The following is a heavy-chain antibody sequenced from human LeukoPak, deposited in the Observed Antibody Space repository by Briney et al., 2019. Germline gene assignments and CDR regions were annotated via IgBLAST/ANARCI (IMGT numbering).Heavy chain of an antibody. D-gene: IGHD3-10*01. CDR2: IYHSGST. V-gene: IGHV4-4*02. CDR3: ARDPTAMVRGVTDAFDI. CDR1: GGSISRSNW. Sequence: PSETLSLTCAVSGGSISRSNWWGWVRQPPGKGLEWIWEIYHSGSTNYNPSLKSRLTISVDKSTNQFSLKLSSLTAADTAVYYCARDPTAMVRGVTDAFDIWGQGTMVTVSS. J-gene: IGHJ3*02.